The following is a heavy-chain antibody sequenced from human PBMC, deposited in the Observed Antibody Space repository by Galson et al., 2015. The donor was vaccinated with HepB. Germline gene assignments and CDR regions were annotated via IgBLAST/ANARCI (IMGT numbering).Heavy chain of an antibody. D-gene: IGHD4-11*01. V-gene: IGHV3-53*01. Sequence: SLRLSCAASGFTVSSNYMSWVRQAPGKGLEWVSVLYSGDSTHYADSVKGRFTISRDNSKNTAYLQMNSLRTEDTAVYYCTRLGDLSGYSSSWGQGTLVTVSS. CDR3: TRLGDLSGYSSS. J-gene: IGHJ4*02. CDR1: GFTVSSNY. CDR2: LYSGDST.